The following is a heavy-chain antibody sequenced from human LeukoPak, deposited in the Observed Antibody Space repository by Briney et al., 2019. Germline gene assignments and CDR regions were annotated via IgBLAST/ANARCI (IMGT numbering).Heavy chain of an antibody. J-gene: IGHJ4*02. CDR3: ARVPYYDYVWGSYRLPFDY. Sequence: PSETLSLTCTVSGGSISTYYWSWIRQPAGEGLEWIGRSYSSGRTHYSPSLKSRVAISVDTSKNQFSLKLSSVTAADTAVYYCARVPYYDYVWGSYRLPFDYWGQGTLVTVSS. D-gene: IGHD3-16*02. CDR2: SYSSGRT. V-gene: IGHV4-4*07. CDR1: GGSISTYY.